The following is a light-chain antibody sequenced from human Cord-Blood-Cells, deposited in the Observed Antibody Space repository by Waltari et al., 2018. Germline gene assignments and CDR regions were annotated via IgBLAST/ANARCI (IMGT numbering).Light chain of an antibody. CDR1: QSASSSY. V-gene: IGKV3-20*01. CDR2: GAS. CDR3: QQYGSSPRT. J-gene: IGKJ1*01. Sequence: EIVLTQSPGTLSLSPGARATLSCRASQSASSSYLAWYQQKPGQAPRLLIFGASSRATGIPDRFSGSGSGTDFTLTISRLEPEDFAVYYCQQYGSSPRTFGQGTKVEIK.